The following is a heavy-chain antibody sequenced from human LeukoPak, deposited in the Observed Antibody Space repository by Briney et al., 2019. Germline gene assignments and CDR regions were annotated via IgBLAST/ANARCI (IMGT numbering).Heavy chain of an antibody. CDR2: ISGSGYTI. CDR3: ARGTMTKAMDV. J-gene: IGHJ6*02. V-gene: IGHV3-23*01. D-gene: IGHD1-14*01. Sequence: PSETLSLTCIVSGGSVSSDTYYWSWIRQPPGKGLEWVSVISGSGYTIYYADSVKGRFTISRANSKNTLYLQMNSLRVEDTAVYSCARGTMTKAMDVWGQGTTVTVSS. CDR1: GGSVSSDTYY.